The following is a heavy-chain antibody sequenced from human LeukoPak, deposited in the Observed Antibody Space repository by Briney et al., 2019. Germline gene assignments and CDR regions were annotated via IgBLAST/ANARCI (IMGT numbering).Heavy chain of an antibody. V-gene: IGHV4-38-2*02. D-gene: IGHD6-19*01. CDR2: IYHSGST. Sequence: SETLSLTCTVSGYSISNAYYWGWIRQPPGKGLEWIGSIYHSGSTYYNPSLKSRVTMSVDTSKNQFSLKLSSVTAADTAVYYCARVWTVSGTFDYWGQGTPVTVSS. CDR3: ARVWTVSGTFDY. CDR1: GYSISNAYY. J-gene: IGHJ4*02.